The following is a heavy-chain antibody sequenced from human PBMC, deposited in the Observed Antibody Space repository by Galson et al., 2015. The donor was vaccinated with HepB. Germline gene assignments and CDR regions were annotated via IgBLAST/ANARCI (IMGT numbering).Heavy chain of an antibody. D-gene: IGHD4-11*01. Sequence: SLRLSCAASGFSLSSYGMHWVRQAPGRGLEWVAVIWYDGDNKYYADSVKGRFTISRDNSKNTLHLHTNSLRAEDTAVYYCAIGPNYSNSFAFDIWGQGTMVTVSS. J-gene: IGHJ3*02. V-gene: IGHV3-33*01. CDR3: AIGPNYSNSFAFDI. CDR2: IWYDGDNK. CDR1: GFSLSSYG.